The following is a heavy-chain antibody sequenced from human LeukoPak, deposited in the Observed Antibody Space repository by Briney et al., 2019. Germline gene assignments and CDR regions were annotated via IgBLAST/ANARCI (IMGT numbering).Heavy chain of an antibody. CDR3: ASQGALDYDILTGYPYYFDY. CDR1: GYTFTGYY. Sequence: ASVKVSCKASGYTFTGYYMHWVRQAPGQGLEWMGRINPNSGGTNYAQKFQGRVTMTRDTSISTAYMELSRLRSDDTAVYYGASQGALDYDILTGYPYYFDYWGQGTLVTVSS. V-gene: IGHV1-2*06. CDR2: INPNSGGT. D-gene: IGHD3-9*01. J-gene: IGHJ4*02.